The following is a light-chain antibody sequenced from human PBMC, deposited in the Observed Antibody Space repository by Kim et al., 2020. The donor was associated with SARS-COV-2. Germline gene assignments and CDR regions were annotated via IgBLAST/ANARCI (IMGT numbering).Light chain of an antibody. CDR1: QGISSY. J-gene: IGKJ5*01. CDR2: AAS. CDR3: QQYYSYPL. Sequence: ASTGARVTITCRASQGISSYLAWYQQKPGKAPKLLIYAASTLQSGVPSRFSGSGSGTDFTLTISCLQSEDFATYYCQQYYSYPLFGQGTRLEIK. V-gene: IGKV1-8*01.